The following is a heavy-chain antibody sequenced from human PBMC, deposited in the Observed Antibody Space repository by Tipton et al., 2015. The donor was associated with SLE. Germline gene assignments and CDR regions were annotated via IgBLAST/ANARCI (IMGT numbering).Heavy chain of an antibody. J-gene: IGHJ4*02. D-gene: IGHD6-13*01. CDR1: GFTFSSYG. Sequence: SGFTFSSYGMHWVRQAPGKGLEWVAFIRYAGSNKYYSDSVKGRFTISRDNSKNTQYLQMNSLRAEDTAVYYCAIYSSSWYYFDSWGLGSLVTVSS. CDR3: AIYSSSWYYFDS. V-gene: IGHV3-30*02. CDR2: IRYAGSNK.